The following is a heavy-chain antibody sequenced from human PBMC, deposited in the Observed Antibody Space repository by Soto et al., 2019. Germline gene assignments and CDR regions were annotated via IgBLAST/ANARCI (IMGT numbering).Heavy chain of an antibody. V-gene: IGHV4-31*03. CDR3: SRGILV. CDR1: GGSMNSGGYC. CDR2: ISYGGTT. D-gene: IGHD2-15*01. J-gene: IGHJ4*02. Sequence: QVQLQESGPGLVKPSQTLSLTCTVSGGSMNSGGYCWSWIRQHPGAGLEWIGCISYGGTTSYNPSLKSRVIISVDTSKNQFSLKLTSVTAADTAVYYCSRGILVWGQGTLITVSS.